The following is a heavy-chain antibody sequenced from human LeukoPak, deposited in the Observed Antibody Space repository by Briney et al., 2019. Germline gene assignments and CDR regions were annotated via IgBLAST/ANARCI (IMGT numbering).Heavy chain of an antibody. Sequence: ASVKVSCKASGGTFSSYTISWVRQAPGQGLEWMGRIIPILGITNYAQKFQGRVTMTRDTSISTAYMELSRLRSDDTAVYYCARVVGILTGLDYWGQGTLVTVFS. CDR1: GGTFSSYT. CDR2: IIPILGIT. J-gene: IGHJ4*02. D-gene: IGHD3-9*01. CDR3: ARVVGILTGLDY. V-gene: IGHV1-69*02.